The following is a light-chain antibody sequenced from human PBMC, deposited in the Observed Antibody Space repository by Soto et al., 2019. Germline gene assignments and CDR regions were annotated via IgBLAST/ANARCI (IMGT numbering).Light chain of an antibody. V-gene: IGKV3-11*01. CDR1: QSVRTY. J-gene: IGKJ5*01. CDR3: QQRSNWPIT. CDR2: DAS. Sequence: EIVLTQSPATLSLSPGERATLSCRASQSVRTYLAWYQQKPGQAPRLLIYDASNRATGIPARFSGSGSGTDFTLTISSIEPEDVAVYYCQQRSNWPITFGQGTRLEIK.